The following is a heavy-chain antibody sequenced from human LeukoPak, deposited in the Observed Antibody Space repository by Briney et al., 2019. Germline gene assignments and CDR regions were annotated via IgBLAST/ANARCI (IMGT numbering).Heavy chain of an antibody. V-gene: IGHV1-2*02. Sequence: ASVKVSCKASGYTFTSYDINWVRQATGQGLEWMGWINPNSGGTNYAQKFQGRVTMTRDTSISTAYMELSRLRSDDTAVYYCARVGKVGATRRWFDPWGQGTLVTVSS. D-gene: IGHD1-26*01. J-gene: IGHJ5*02. CDR3: ARVGKVGATRRWFDP. CDR2: INPNSGGT. CDR1: GYTFTSYD.